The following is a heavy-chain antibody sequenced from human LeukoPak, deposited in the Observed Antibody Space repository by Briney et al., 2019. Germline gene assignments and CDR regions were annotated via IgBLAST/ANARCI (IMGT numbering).Heavy chain of an antibody. V-gene: IGHV4-39*01. CDR2: IYYSGST. Sequence: SETLSLXCTVSGGSISSSSYYWDWIRQPPGKGLEWIGSIYYSGSTYYNPSLKSRVTISVDTSKNQFSLKLSSVTAADTAVYYCPRHGIAVAGSFDYWGQGTLVTVSS. CDR3: PRHGIAVAGSFDY. D-gene: IGHD6-19*01. J-gene: IGHJ4*02. CDR1: GGSISSSSYY.